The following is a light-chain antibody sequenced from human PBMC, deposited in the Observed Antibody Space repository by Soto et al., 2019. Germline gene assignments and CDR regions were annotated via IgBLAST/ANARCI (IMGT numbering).Light chain of an antibody. CDR2: GAS. V-gene: IGKV3-11*01. J-gene: IGKJ4*01. CDR3: QQRSNWLT. CDR1: QSVSSNY. Sequence: DIVMTQSPDSVAVSLGERAALSCRASQSVSSNYLAWYRQKPGQGPRLLIYGASNTATGSPARFSGSGSGTDFTLTISSLEPEDFAVYYCQQRSNWLTFGGGTKVDIK.